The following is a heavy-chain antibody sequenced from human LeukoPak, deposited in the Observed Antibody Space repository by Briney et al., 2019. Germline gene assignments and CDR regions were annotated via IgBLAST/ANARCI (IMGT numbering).Heavy chain of an antibody. CDR3: ARTCSGGSCYGVWYFDL. Sequence: PGGSLRLSCAASGFTFSSYGMHWVRQAPGKGLEWVALIWYDGSNKYYAGSVKGRFTISRDNSENTLYLQMNSLRAEDTAVYYCARTCSGGSCYGVWYFDLWGRGTLVTVSS. J-gene: IGHJ2*01. CDR1: GFTFSSYG. V-gene: IGHV3-33*01. CDR2: IWYDGSNK. D-gene: IGHD2-15*01.